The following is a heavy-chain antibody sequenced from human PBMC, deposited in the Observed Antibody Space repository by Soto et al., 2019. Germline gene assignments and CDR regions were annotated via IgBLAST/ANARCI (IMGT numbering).Heavy chain of an antibody. CDR2: ISGSGGST. D-gene: IGHD2-2*01. J-gene: IGHJ6*03. V-gene: IGHV3-23*01. CDR3: AKRARIVVPAATYYYYYYMDV. CDR1: GFTFSSYA. Sequence: EVQLLESGGGLVQPGGSLRLSCAASGFTFSSYAMSWVRQAPGKGLEWVSAISGSGGSTYYADSVKGRFTISRDNSKKTLYLQMNSLRAEDTAVYYCAKRARIVVPAATYYYYYYMDVWGKGTTVTVSS.